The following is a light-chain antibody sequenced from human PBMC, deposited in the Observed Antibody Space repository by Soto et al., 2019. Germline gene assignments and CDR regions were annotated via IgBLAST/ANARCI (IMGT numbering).Light chain of an antibody. Sequence: EIVLTQSPGTLSLSPGERATLSCRASQSVSSSSLAWYQQKPGQAPRLLIYGASARATGIPDRFSGSGSGTDFTLNIRRLEPEDFAVYYCQQYGSSLITFGQGTRLE. CDR2: GAS. J-gene: IGKJ5*01. CDR1: QSVSSSS. V-gene: IGKV3-20*01. CDR3: QQYGSSLIT.